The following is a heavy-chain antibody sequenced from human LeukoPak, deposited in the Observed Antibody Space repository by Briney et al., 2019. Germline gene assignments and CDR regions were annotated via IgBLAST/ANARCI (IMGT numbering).Heavy chain of an antibody. Sequence: PGGSLRLSCAASGFTFSSYAMSWVRQAPGKGLEWVANIKQDGSEKYYVDSVKGRFTISRDNAKNSLYLQMTSLRAEDTAVYYCARDRWVMDYWGQGTLVTVSS. D-gene: IGHD1-26*01. V-gene: IGHV3-7*03. CDR3: ARDRWVMDY. J-gene: IGHJ4*02. CDR1: GFTFSSYA. CDR2: IKQDGSEK.